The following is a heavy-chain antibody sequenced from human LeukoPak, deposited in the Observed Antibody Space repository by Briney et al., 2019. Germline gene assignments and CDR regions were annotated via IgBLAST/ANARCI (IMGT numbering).Heavy chain of an antibody. D-gene: IGHD5-18*01. Sequence: SETLSLXCAVYGGSFSGYYWSWSRQPPGKGLEWIGEISHSGSTNYNPSLKSQVTISVDTSKNQFSLKLSSVTAADTAVYYCARGPHSKRTWIQLGGSFDYWGQGTLVTVSS. CDR1: GGSFSGYY. J-gene: IGHJ4*02. V-gene: IGHV4-34*01. CDR2: ISHSGST. CDR3: ARGPHSKRTWIQLGGSFDY.